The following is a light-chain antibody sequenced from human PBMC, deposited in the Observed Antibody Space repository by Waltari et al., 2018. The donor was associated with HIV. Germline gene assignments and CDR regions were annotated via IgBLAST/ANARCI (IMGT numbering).Light chain of an antibody. Sequence: QSALTQPASVSGSPGPSSTVSCTGTSSAVGAYNYVSWYQQTPGTAPKLVIYEVSNRPSGISYRFSGSKSGNTASLTISGLQTEDEGDYYCSSFTTSNSLLFGGGTKVTVL. CDR2: EVS. CDR1: SSAVGAYNY. J-gene: IGLJ2*01. V-gene: IGLV2-14*01. CDR3: SSFTTSNSLL.